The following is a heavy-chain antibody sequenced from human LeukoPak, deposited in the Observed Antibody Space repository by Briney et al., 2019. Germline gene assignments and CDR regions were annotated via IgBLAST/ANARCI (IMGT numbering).Heavy chain of an antibody. V-gene: IGHV3-23*01. D-gene: IGHD2-2*01. CDR2: ISGSGGST. J-gene: IGHJ4*02. Sequence: GGSLRLSCAAPGFTFSSYAMSWVRQAPGKGLEWVSAISGSGGSTYYADSVKGRFTISRDNSKNTLYLQMNSLRAEDTAVYYCAKDGRYCSSTSCSRSATVTFDYWGQGTLVTVSS. CDR1: GFTFSSYA. CDR3: AKDGRYCSSTSCSRSATVTFDY.